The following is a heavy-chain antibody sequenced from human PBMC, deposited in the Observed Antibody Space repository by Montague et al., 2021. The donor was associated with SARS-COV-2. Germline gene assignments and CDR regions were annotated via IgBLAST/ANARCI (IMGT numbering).Heavy chain of an antibody. CDR3: VRDHPYGGPRGAYDI. CDR2: IYDGGAV. V-gene: IGHV4-59*01. Sequence: SETLSLTCTVSGGSITGYYWSWLRRSPGKGLEWIAYIYDGGAVNYNPSLGSRVTISTDTSKNQLSLKVNSVTAADTAVYYCVRDHPYGGPRGAYDIWGRGTVVTVS. D-gene: IGHD4-23*01. CDR1: GGSITGYY. J-gene: IGHJ3*02.